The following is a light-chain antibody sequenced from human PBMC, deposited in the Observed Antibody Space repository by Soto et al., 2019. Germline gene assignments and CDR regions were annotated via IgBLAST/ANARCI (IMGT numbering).Light chain of an antibody. CDR1: RANIGAGND. J-gene: IGLJ2*01. V-gene: IGLV1-40*01. Sequence: QSVLTQPPSVSGAPGQRVTISCTGSRANIGAGNDVHWYQQLLGTAPKLLIYGNSNRPSGVPDRFSGSKSGTSASLAIAGLQTEDEADYYCQSYDSSLSGLVFGGGTKLTVL. CDR3: QSYDSSLSGLV. CDR2: GNS.